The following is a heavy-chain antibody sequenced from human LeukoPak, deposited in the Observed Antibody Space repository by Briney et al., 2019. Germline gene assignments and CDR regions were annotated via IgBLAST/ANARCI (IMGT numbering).Heavy chain of an antibody. CDR3: AKVRPGIVVVPADMGS. CDR1: RFTFSSYA. D-gene: IGHD2-2*01. V-gene: IGHV3-23*01. J-gene: IGHJ4*02. CDR2: ISGSGGST. Sequence: GGSLRLSCAASRFTFSSYAMSWVRQAPGKGLEWVSAISGSGGSTYYADSVKGRFTISRDNSKDTLYLQMNSLRAEDTAVYYCAKVRPGIVVVPADMGSWGQGTLVTVSS.